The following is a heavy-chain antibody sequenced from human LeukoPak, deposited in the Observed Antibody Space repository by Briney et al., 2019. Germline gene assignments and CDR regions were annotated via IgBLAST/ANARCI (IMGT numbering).Heavy chain of an antibody. CDR3: ATTQRVVITSYYYGMDV. J-gene: IGHJ6*02. D-gene: IGHD3-22*01. CDR1: GFTFSSYG. Sequence: GGSLRLSCAASGFTFSSYGMHWVRQAPGKGLEWVAVIWYDGSNKYYADSVKGRFTISRDNSKNTLYLQMNSLRAEDTAVYYCATTQRVVITSYYYGMDVWGQGTTVTVSS. V-gene: IGHV3-33*01. CDR2: IWYDGSNK.